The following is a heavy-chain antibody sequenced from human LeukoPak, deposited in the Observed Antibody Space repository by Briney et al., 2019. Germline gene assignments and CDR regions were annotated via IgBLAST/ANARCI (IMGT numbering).Heavy chain of an antibody. J-gene: IGHJ3*01. D-gene: IGHD3-22*01. V-gene: IGHV3-66*01. CDR3: ARESYYYDSSGYLGAFDV. CDR2: IYSGGST. CDR1: GFTVSSNY. Sequence: GGSLRLSCAASGFTVSSNYMSWVRQAPGKGLEWVSVIYSGGSTYYADSVKGRFTISRDNSKNTLYLQMNSLRAEDTAVYYCARESYYYDSSGYLGAFDVWGQGTMVTVSS.